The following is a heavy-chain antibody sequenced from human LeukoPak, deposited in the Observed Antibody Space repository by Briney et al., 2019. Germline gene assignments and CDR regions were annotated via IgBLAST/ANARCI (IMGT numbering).Heavy chain of an antibody. CDR2: ISGSGSKT. D-gene: IGHD1-26*01. Sequence: GGSLRLSCAAPGFTFSTYGMSWVRQAPGKGLEWVSGISGSGSKTYYADSVKGRFTISRDNSKNTLYQQMNSLRAEDTAVYYCARLNGGSYSYFDYWGQGTLVTVSS. J-gene: IGHJ4*02. CDR1: GFTFSTYG. CDR3: ARLNGGSYSYFDY. V-gene: IGHV3-23*01.